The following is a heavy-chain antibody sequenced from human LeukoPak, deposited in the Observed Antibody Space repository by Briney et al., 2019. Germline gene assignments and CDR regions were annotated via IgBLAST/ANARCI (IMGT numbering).Heavy chain of an antibody. CDR1: GFTFSSYG. V-gene: IGHV3-33*01. CDR3: ARDSSPYGSGSYLDY. J-gene: IGHJ4*02. Sequence: PGGSLRLTCAASGFTFSSYGMHWVRQAPGKELEWVAVIWYDGSNKYYADSVKGRFTISRDNSKNTLYLQMNSLRAEDTAVYYCARDSSPYGSGSYLDYWGQGTLVTVSS. D-gene: IGHD3-10*01. CDR2: IWYDGSNK.